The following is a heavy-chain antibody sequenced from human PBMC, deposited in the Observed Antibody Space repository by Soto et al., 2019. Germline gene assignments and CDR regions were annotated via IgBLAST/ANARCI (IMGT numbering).Heavy chain of an antibody. CDR1: GGSISSHY. CDR3: ARHQGPTREVVTAIGYFDL. V-gene: IGHV4-59*08. J-gene: IGHJ2*01. Sequence: QVQLQESGPGLVKPSETLSLTCTVSGGSISSHYWSWIRQPPGKGLEWIGYMYYSGSSNYNPSLKSRVTMSXDXXHNQFSLKLSPVTAADTAVYYCARHQGPTREVVTAIGYFDLWGRGTLVTVSS. CDR2: MYYSGSS. D-gene: IGHD2-21*02.